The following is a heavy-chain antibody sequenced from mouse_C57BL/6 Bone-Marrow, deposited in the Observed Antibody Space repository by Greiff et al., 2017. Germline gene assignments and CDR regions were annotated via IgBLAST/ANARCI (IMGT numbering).Heavy chain of an antibody. Sequence: VKLVESGPGLVQPSQSLSITCTVSGFSLTSYGVHWVRQSPGKGLEWLGVIWSGGSTDYNAAFIYRLSISKDNSKCQVLSKMNSLQADDTAIYYCARKSSYYAMDYWGQGTSVTVSS. CDR2: IWSGGST. D-gene: IGHD1-1*01. CDR3: ARKSSYYAMDY. CDR1: GFSLTSYG. V-gene: IGHV2-2*01. J-gene: IGHJ4*01.